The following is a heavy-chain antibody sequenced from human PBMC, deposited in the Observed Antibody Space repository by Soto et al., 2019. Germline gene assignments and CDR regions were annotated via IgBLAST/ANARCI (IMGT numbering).Heavy chain of an antibody. CDR2: INPNSGGT. J-gene: IGHJ6*02. CDR3: ARGSSSGLTHGMDV. D-gene: IGHD6-6*01. CDR1: AYSFTDYY. V-gene: IGHV1-2*04. Sequence: QVQLEQSGAEVKMPGASVKVSCKAPAYSFTDYYMHWVRQASGQGLEWMGWINPNSGGTNYAQKFQGWVTMTRDTSTNTVYMELSRLKSVDTAVYYSARGSSSGLTHGMDVWGQGTTVTVSS.